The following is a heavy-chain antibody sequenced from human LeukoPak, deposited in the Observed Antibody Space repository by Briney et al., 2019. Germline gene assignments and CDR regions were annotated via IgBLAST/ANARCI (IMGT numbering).Heavy chain of an antibody. V-gene: IGHV3-9*01. CDR3: AKGGGGTVRSNWFDP. CDR1: GFTFGDYA. D-gene: IGHD1/OR15-1a*01. J-gene: IGHJ5*02. CDR2: ISWNSGNI. Sequence: PGGSLRLSCAASGFTFGDYAMHWVRQAPGKGLEWVSVISWNSGNIGYADSVKGRFTISRDNAKNSLYLQMNSLRVEDTALYYCAKGGGGTVRSNWFDPWGQGTLVTVSS.